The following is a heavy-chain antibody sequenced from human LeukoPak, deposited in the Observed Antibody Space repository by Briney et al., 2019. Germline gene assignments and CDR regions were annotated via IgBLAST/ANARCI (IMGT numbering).Heavy chain of an antibody. CDR2: INHSGST. Sequence: SETLSLTCAVYGGSFSGYYWSWIRQPPGKGLEWIGEINHSGSTNYNPSLKSRVTISVDTSKNQFSLKLSSVTAADTAVYYCARDHDILTGYSPRHFDFWGQGTLVTVSS. CDR3: ARDHDILTGYSPRHFDF. V-gene: IGHV4-34*01. CDR1: GGSFSGYY. D-gene: IGHD3-9*01. J-gene: IGHJ4*02.